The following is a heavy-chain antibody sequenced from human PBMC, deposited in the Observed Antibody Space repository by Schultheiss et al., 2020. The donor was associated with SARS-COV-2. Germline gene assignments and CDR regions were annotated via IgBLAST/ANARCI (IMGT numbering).Heavy chain of an antibody. CDR2: IKSKTDGGTT. D-gene: IGHD3-10*01. J-gene: IGHJ6*02. CDR3: TTDGRFWELSHYYGMDV. Sequence: GGSLRLSCAASGFTFSNAWMSWVRQAPGKGLEWVGRIKSKTDGGTTDYAAPVKGRFTISRDDSKNTLYLQMNSLKTEDTAVYYCTTDGRFWELSHYYGMDVWGQGTTVTVSS. CDR1: GFTFSNAW. V-gene: IGHV3-15*01.